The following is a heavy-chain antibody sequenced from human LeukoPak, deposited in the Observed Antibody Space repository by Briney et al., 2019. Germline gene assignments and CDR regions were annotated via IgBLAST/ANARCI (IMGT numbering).Heavy chain of an antibody. Sequence: GGSLRLSCAASGFTFSSYGMHWVRQAPGKGLEWVAFIRYDGSNKYYADSVKGRFTISRDNSKNTLYLQMNSLRAEDTAVYYCAKWGCSGGSCYAYMDVWGKGTTVTISS. CDR2: IRYDGSNK. CDR1: GFTFSSYG. CDR3: AKWGCSGGSCYAYMDV. J-gene: IGHJ6*03. D-gene: IGHD2-15*01. V-gene: IGHV3-30*02.